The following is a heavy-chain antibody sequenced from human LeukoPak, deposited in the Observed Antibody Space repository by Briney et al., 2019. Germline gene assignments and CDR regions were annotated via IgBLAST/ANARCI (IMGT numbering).Heavy chain of an antibody. D-gene: IGHD5-18*01. CDR1: GGSISSYY. Sequence: SETLSLTCTVSGGSISSYYWSWIRQPPGKGLEWIGYIYYSGSTNYNPSLKSRVTISVDTSKNQFSLKLSSVTAADTAVYYCARGGYSYGLYYYYGMDVWGQGTTATVSS. V-gene: IGHV4-59*08. CDR2: IYYSGST. CDR3: ARGGYSYGLYYYYGMDV. J-gene: IGHJ6*02.